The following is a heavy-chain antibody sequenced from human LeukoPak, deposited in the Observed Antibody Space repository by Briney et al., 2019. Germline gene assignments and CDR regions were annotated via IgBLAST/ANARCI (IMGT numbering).Heavy chain of an antibody. D-gene: IGHD4-17*01. CDR2: ISGSGGST. CDR3: AIFSYGDYEEGAFEI. Sequence: PGGSLRLSCAASGFTFSRYAMSWVRQAPGKGLVWVSAISGSGGSTYYADSVKGRFTISRDNSKNTLYLQMNSLGAEHTAVYYFAIFSYGDYEEGAFEICGQGAMVTVSS. CDR1: GFTFSRYA. J-gene: IGHJ3*02. V-gene: IGHV3-23*01.